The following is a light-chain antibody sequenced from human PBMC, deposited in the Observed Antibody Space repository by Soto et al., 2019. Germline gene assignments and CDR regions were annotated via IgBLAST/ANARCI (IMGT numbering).Light chain of an antibody. J-gene: IGKJ2*01. CDR1: QAISNY. Sequence: DIQMTQSPSSLSASVGARVTITCQASQAISNYLNWYQQKPGKAPKLLIYDASNLETGVPSRFSGSGAGTDFTFPISSLQPEDIATYYFQQYDNPPYTVGQGTKLEIK. CDR2: DAS. V-gene: IGKV1-33*01. CDR3: QQYDNPPYT.